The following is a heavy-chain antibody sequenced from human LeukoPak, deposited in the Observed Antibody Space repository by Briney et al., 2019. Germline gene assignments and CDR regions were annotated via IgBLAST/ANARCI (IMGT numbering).Heavy chain of an antibody. V-gene: IGHV3-21*01. Sequence: GGSLRLSCAASGFTFDDYAMHWVRQAPGKGLEWVSSISSSSSYIYYADSVKGRFTISRDNAKNSLYLQMNSLRAEDTAVYYCARGPRRDGYNSDYWGQGTLVTVSS. CDR2: ISSSSSYI. CDR3: ARGPRRDGYNSDY. D-gene: IGHD5-24*01. CDR1: GFTFDDYA. J-gene: IGHJ4*02.